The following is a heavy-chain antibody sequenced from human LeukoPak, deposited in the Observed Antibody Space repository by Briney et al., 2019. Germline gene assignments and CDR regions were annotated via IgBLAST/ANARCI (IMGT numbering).Heavy chain of an antibody. J-gene: IGHJ4*02. D-gene: IGHD1-26*01. Sequence: PSETLSLTCTVSGGSINSSSYYWGWIRQPPGKGLEWIGSIYYSGSTYYNPSLKSRVTISVDTSKNQFSLKLSSVTAADTAVYYCARLSPWELLSIDYWGQGTLVTVSS. V-gene: IGHV4-39*01. CDR3: ARLSPWELLSIDY. CDR2: IYYSGST. CDR1: GGSINSSSYY.